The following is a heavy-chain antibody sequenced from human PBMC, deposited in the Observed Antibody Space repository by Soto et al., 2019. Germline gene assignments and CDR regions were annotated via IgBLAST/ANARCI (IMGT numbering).Heavy chain of an antibody. Sequence: QVQLVESGGGVVQPWRSLRLSCAASGFTFSDYGMHWVRQAPGKGLEWVAVLSYDGNSQYYADSVKGRFTISRVNSKNTLYLQMNSLRAEDTAVYYCAKDLRVTIFGVINPYYYYGMDVWVQGTTVTVSS. CDR3: AKDLRVTIFGVINPYYYYGMDV. V-gene: IGHV3-30*18. CDR2: LSYDGNSQ. CDR1: GFTFSDYG. D-gene: IGHD3-3*01. J-gene: IGHJ6*02.